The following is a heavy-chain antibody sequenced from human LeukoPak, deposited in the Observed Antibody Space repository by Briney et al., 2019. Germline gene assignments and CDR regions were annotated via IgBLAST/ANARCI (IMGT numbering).Heavy chain of an antibody. D-gene: IGHD6-6*01. CDR2: INRDGTAT. CDR1: GFTFSGYW. CDR3: AKGRIAARPNAFDI. J-gene: IGHJ3*02. V-gene: IGHV3-74*01. Sequence: GGSLRLSCAASGFTFSGYWMHWVRQAPGKGLVWVSHINRDGTATTYADSVKGRFTISRDNSKNTLYLQMNSLRAEDTAVYYCAKGRIAARPNAFDIWGQGTMVTVSS.